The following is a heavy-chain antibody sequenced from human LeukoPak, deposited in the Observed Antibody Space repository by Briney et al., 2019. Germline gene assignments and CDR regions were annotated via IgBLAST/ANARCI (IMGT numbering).Heavy chain of an antibody. J-gene: IGHJ6*02. D-gene: IGHD4-11*01. CDR3: ARDYQPGRPSPPTTVTTDPCYYYGMDV. CDR2: INPSGGST. CDR1: GYTFTSYY. Sequence: VASVKVSCKASGYTFTSYYMHWVRQAPGQGLEWMGIINPSGGSTSYAQKFQGRVTMTRDTSTSTVYMELSSLRSEDTAVYYCARDYQPGRPSPPTTVTTDPCYYYGMDVWGQGTTVTVSS. V-gene: IGHV1-46*01.